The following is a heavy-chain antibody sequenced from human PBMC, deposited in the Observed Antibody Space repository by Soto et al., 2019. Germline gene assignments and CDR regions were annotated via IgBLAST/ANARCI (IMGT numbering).Heavy chain of an antibody. Sequence: QVQLQESGPGLVKPSQTLSLTCTVSGGSISSGGYYWSWIRQHPGKGLEWIGYIYYSGSTYYNPSLKSQVTXXVXTXXHQFSLKLSSVTAADTAVYYCAGDVLSGSYGYFQHGGQGTLVTVSS. CDR3: AGDVLSGSYGYFQH. CDR1: GGSISSGGYY. CDR2: IYYSGST. J-gene: IGHJ1*01. V-gene: IGHV4-31*01. D-gene: IGHD1-26*01.